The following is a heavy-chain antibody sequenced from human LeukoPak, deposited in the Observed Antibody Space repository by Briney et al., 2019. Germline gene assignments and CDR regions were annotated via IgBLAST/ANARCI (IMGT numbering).Heavy chain of an antibody. D-gene: IGHD6-19*01. Sequence: PGGSLRLSCAASGFTVSNNYMSWVRQAPGKGLEWVSVIYSGGSTYYADSVKGRFTISRDTSKNTLYLQMNSLRAEDTAVYYCARGASVAGYGGYDYWGQGTLVTVSS. V-gene: IGHV3-53*01. J-gene: IGHJ4*02. CDR2: IYSGGST. CDR1: GFTVSNNY. CDR3: ARGASVAGYGGYDY.